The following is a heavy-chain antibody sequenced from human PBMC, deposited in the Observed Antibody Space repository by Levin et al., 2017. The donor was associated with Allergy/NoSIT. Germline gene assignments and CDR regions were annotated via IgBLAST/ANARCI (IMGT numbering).Heavy chain of an antibody. CDR1: GFKFSSYA. J-gene: IGHJ4*02. V-gene: IGHV3-33*06. CDR3: AKDWGTTVDAVEGGHFDY. Sequence: GGSLRLSCAASGFKFSSYAMHWVRQAPGKGLEWVAVIWYDGSTKYYADSVKGRFTISRDNSKSTLYLQVNSLRAEDTAVYFCAKDWGTTVDAVEGGHFDYWGQGTLITVSS. CDR2: IWYDGSTK. D-gene: IGHD3-16*01.